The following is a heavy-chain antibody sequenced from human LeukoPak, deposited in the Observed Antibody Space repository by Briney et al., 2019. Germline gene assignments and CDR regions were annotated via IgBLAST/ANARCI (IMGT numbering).Heavy chain of an antibody. CDR2: FDPEDIET. D-gene: IGHD3-10*01. CDR1: GYTLTELA. V-gene: IGHV1-24*01. J-gene: IGHJ4*02. CDR3: ATWSGSYYYF. Sequence: ASVKVSCKVSGYTLTELAIHWVRQAPGKGLEWMGGFDPEDIETIYAQTFQGRLTMTEDKSTDTAYMEMSSLRSEDTAVYYCATWSGSYYYFWGQGTPVTVSS.